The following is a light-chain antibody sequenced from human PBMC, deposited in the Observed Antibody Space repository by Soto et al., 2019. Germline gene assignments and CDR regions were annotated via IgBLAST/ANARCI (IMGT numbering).Light chain of an antibody. V-gene: IGLV2-14*01. CDR2: DVS. CDR1: SSDVGGYNY. CDR3: SSYTSSDYWV. Sequence: QSALTQPASVSGSPGQSITISCTGTSSDVGGYNYVSWYQQHPGKAPKLMIYDVSNRPSGVSNRFSGSKSGNTASLTISGLQAEDEADYYCSSYTSSDYWVFGGGTKLTVL. J-gene: IGLJ3*02.